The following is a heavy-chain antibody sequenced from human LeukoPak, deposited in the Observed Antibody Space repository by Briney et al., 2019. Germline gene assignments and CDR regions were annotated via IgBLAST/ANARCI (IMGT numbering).Heavy chain of an antibody. CDR2: ISSSGST. CDR3: ARGPYSYDSSGAFDI. D-gene: IGHD3-22*01. CDR1: GGSISSYY. V-gene: IGHV4-4*07. J-gene: IGHJ3*02. Sequence: PSETLSLTCTVSGGSISSYYWTWIRQPAGKALEWIGRISSSGSTNYNPSLKSRVTISVDTSKNQFSLKLSSVTAADTAVYFCARGPYSYDSSGAFDIWGQGTMVTISS.